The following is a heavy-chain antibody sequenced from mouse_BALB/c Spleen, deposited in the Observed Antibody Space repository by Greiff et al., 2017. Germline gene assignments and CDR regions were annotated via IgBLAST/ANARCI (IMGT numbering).Heavy chain of an antibody. CDR2: IDPENGNT. Sequence: EVKVVESGAELVRPGALVKLSCKASGFNIKDYYMHWVKQRPEQGLEWIGWIDPENGNTIYDPKFQGKASITADTSSNTAYLQLSSLTSEDAAVYYCAMYYLDYWGQGTTLTVSS. J-gene: IGHJ2*01. CDR1: GFNIKDYY. V-gene: IGHV14-1*02. CDR3: AMYYLDY.